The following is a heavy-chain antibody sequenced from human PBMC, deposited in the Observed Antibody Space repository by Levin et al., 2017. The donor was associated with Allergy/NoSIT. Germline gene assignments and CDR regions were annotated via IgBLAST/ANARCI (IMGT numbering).Heavy chain of an antibody. Sequence: PGGSLRLSCAASGFTFSSYGMHWVRQAPGKGLEWVAVISYDGSNKYYADSVKGRFTISRDNSKNTLYLQMNSLRAEDTAVYYCAKVYSSSWYSGIWAFDIWGQGTMVTVSS. CDR2: ISYDGSNK. J-gene: IGHJ3*02. D-gene: IGHD6-13*01. CDR3: AKVYSSSWYSGIWAFDI. V-gene: IGHV3-30*18. CDR1: GFTFSSYG.